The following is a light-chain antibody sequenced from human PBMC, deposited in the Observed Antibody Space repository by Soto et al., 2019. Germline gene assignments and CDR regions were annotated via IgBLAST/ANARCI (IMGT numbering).Light chain of an antibody. CDR3: QQRSNWPPGLT. Sequence: EIVLTQSPATLSFSPGERATLSCRASQSVSSYLAWYQQKPGQAPRLLIYDASNRATGIPARFSGSGSGTDLTLTISSLEPEDFAVYYCQQRSNWPPGLTFGQGTRLEIK. CDR2: DAS. CDR1: QSVSSY. V-gene: IGKV3-11*01. J-gene: IGKJ5*01.